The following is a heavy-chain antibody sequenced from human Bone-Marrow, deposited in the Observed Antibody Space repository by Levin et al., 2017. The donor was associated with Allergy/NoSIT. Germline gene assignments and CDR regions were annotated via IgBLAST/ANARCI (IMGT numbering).Heavy chain of an antibody. J-gene: IGHJ3*02. CDR1: GFTFSSYG. Sequence: GESLKISCAASGFTFSSYGMHWVRQAPGKGLEWVAVISYDGSNKYYADSVKGRFTISRDNSKNTLYLQMNSLRAEDTAVYYCAKARGGGRSGHKADLGAFDIWGQGTMVTVSS. V-gene: IGHV3-30*18. CDR3: AKARGGGRSGHKADLGAFDI. D-gene: IGHD3-10*01. CDR2: ISYDGSNK.